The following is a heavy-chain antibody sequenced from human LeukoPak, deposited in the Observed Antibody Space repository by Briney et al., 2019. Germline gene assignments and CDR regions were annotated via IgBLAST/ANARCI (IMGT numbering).Heavy chain of an antibody. J-gene: IGHJ3*02. V-gene: IGHV3-49*04. CDR1: GFTFGDYG. D-gene: IGHD1-26*01. Sequence: GGSLRLSCITSGFTFGDYGLSWVRQAPGKGLEWVGFIRSKAYGATTEYAASLKDRFTISRDDSKSIAYLQVNSLKTEDTAVYYCTRKLLKWELPGSDAFDIWGEGTMVTVSS. CDR3: TRKLLKWELPGSDAFDI. CDR2: IRSKAYGATT.